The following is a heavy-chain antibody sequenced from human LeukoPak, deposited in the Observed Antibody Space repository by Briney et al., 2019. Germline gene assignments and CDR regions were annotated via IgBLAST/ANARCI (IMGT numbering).Heavy chain of an antibody. Sequence: PGGSLRLSCVASGFSFSIYGMTWVRQAPGKGLEWLSAIGGSGDNTYYADSVKGRFTISRDNSKKTVYLQMNSLRAEDTAVYYCAKVGDNYDILSSINVWGRGTTVIVSS. V-gene: IGHV3-23*01. D-gene: IGHD3-9*01. CDR1: GFSFSIYG. J-gene: IGHJ6*04. CDR2: IGGSGDNT. CDR3: AKVGDNYDILSSINV.